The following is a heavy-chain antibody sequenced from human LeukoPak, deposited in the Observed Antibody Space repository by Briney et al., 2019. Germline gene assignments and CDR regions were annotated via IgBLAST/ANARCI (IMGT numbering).Heavy chain of an antibody. CDR1: GGSFSGYY. V-gene: IGHV4-34*01. CDR2: INHSGNT. D-gene: IGHD3-22*01. J-gene: IGHJ4*02. CDR3: ARDSDSSGLDFDY. Sequence: SETLSLTCAVYGGSFSGYYWSWIRQPPGKGLEWIGEINHSGNTNYNPSLKSRVTISVDTSKNQFSLKLSSVTAADTAVYYCARDSDSSGLDFDYWGQGTLVTVSS.